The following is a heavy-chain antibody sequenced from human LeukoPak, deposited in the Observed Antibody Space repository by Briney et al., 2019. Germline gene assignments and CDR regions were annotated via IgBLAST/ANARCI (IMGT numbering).Heavy chain of an antibody. CDR2: IYYSGST. CDR1: GGSVSSGSYY. V-gene: IGHV4-31*03. CDR3: ARDEGGNFDY. D-gene: IGHD3-16*01. J-gene: IGHJ4*02. Sequence: SQTLSLTCTVSGGSVSSGSYYWSWIRQPPGKGLEWIGYIYYSGSTYYNPSPKSRVTISVDTSKNQFSLKLSSVTAADTAVYYCARDEGGNFDYWGQGTLVTVSS.